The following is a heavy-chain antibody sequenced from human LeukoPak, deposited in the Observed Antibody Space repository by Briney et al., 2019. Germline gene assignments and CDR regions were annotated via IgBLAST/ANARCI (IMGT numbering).Heavy chain of an antibody. CDR1: DGSFSGYY. CDR2: INHSGST. Sequence: SETLSLTCAVYDGSFSGYYWSWIRQPPGKGLEWIGEINHSGSTNYNPSLKSRVTISVDTSKNQFSLKRSSVTAADTAVYYCARVSAAAGTSWFDPWGQGTLVTVSS. D-gene: IGHD6-13*01. CDR3: ARVSAAAGTSWFDP. V-gene: IGHV4-34*01. J-gene: IGHJ5*02.